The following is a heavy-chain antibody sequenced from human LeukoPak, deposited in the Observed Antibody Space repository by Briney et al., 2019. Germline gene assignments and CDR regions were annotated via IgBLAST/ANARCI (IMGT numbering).Heavy chain of an antibody. CDR1: GFTFSSYA. Sequence: GSLRLSCAASGFTFSSYAMSWVRQAPGKGLEWVSAISGSGGSTYYADSVKGRFTISRDNSKNTLYLQMNSLRAEDTAVYYCAKEPNDFWSGFLYYFDYWGQGTLVTVSS. D-gene: IGHD3-3*01. CDR2: ISGSGGST. J-gene: IGHJ4*02. V-gene: IGHV3-23*01. CDR3: AKEPNDFWSGFLYYFDY.